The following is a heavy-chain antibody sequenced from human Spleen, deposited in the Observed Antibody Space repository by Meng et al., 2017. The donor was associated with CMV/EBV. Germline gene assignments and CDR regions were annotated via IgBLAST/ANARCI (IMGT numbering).Heavy chain of an antibody. D-gene: IGHD2-2*01. V-gene: IGHV1-2*02. Sequence: SGYTFTDNYIHGVRQAPGQGFEWMGWINPNSGATNYAQNLQGRVTMTRDTSISTVHMELSRLRSDDTALYYCVRNIVVMPPATGYDCWGQGTLVTVSS. CDR2: INPNSGAT. CDR3: VRNIVVMPPATGYDC. CDR1: GYTFTDNY. J-gene: IGHJ4*02.